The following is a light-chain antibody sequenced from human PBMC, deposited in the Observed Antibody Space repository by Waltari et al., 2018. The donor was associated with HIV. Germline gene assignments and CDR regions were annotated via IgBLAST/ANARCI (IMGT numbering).Light chain of an antibody. J-gene: IGLJ2*01. CDR2: RNN. V-gene: IGLV1-47*01. CDR3: AAWDDSLSGVV. CDR1: RSNSGSNY. Sequence: QSVLTQPPSASGTPGQRVTISCSGSRSNSGSNYVYWYQQLPGTAPKPLIYRNNQRPSGVPDRFSGSKSGTSASLAISGLRSEDEADYYCAAWDDSLSGVVFGGGTKLTVL.